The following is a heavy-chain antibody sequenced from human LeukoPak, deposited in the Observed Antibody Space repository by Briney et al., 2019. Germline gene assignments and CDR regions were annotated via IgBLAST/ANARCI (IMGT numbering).Heavy chain of an antibody. J-gene: IGHJ6*03. CDR1: GFTFSSYA. CDR2: ISGSGGST. D-gene: IGHD3-10*01. CDR3: AKDRGHGSGSYHYYYYYYMDV. Sequence: GGSLRLSCAASGFTFSSYAMSWVRQAPGKGLEWVSAISGSGGSTYYADSVKGRFTISRDNSKNTLYLQMNSLRAEDTAVYYCAKDRGHGSGSYHYYYYYYMDVWGKGTTVTVSS. V-gene: IGHV3-23*01.